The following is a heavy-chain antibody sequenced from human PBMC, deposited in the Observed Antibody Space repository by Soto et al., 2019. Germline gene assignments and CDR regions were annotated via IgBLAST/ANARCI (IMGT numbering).Heavy chain of an antibody. CDR2: IYYSGST. CDR3: ARVGGYYDSSGYQDGVGDY. J-gene: IGHJ4*02. CDR1: GGSISSGGYY. V-gene: IGHV4-31*03. Sequence: SETLSLTCTVSGGSISSGGYYWSWIRQHPGKGLEWIGYIYYSGSTYYNPSLKSRVTISVDTSKNQFSLKLSSVTAADTAVYYCARVGGYYDSSGYQDGVGDYWGQGTLVTVSS. D-gene: IGHD3-22*01.